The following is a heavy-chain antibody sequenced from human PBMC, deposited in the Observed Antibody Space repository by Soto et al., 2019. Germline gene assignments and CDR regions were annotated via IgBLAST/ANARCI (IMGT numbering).Heavy chain of an antibody. V-gene: IGHV4-31*03. Sequence: QVQLQESGPGLVKPSQTLSLTCTVSGGSISSGGYYWSWIRQHPGKGLEWIGYMYYSGSTYYNPSLKSRVTISVDASKNQFSLKLSSVTAADTAVYYCARGGRRSPGMDVWGQGTTVTVSS. J-gene: IGHJ6*02. CDR1: GGSISSGGYY. CDR3: ARGGRRSPGMDV. CDR2: MYYSGST.